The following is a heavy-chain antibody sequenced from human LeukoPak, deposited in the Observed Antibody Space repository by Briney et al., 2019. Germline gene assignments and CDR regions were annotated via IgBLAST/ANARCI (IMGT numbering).Heavy chain of an antibody. CDR2: ISGNGDST. J-gene: IGHJ4*02. V-gene: IGHV3-23*01. D-gene: IGHD3-10*02. Sequence: GGSLRLSCAASGFSFSSCAMGWVHQAPGRGPEWLSAISGNGDSTYYAPSVKGRFTISRDNSKDIVYVQMNSLGAEDTAVYYCTKGLWTGSQRLFDSWGQGALVTVSS. CDR3: TKGLWTGSQRLFDS. CDR1: GFSFSSCA.